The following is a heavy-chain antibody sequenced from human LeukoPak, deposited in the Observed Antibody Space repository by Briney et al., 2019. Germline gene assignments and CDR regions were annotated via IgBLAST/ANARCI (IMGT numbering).Heavy chain of an antibody. D-gene: IGHD1-20*01. V-gene: IGHV3-74*01. J-gene: IGHJ3*02. Sequence: GGSLRLSCEASGFTFSTSWMYWVRQAPGKGLVWVARMNSDGSDTAHADSVKGRFTISRDNAKNTLYLQMNSLRAEDTAVYFCVMYTWGDVPDIWGQGTMVTVSS. CDR2: MNSDGSDT. CDR3: VMYTWGDVPDI. CDR1: GFTFSTSW.